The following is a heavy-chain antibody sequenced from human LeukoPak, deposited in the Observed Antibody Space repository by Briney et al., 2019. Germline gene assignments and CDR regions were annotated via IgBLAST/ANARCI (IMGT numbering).Heavy chain of an antibody. D-gene: IGHD1-14*01. Sequence: ETLSLTCTVSGGSISSYYWSWIRQPAGKGLEWIGRLYTSGSTNYNPSLKSRVTMSVDTSKNQFSLKLSSVTAADTAVYYCARDLPGPDSDAFDIWGQGTMVTVSS. J-gene: IGHJ3*02. V-gene: IGHV4-4*07. CDR1: GGSISSYY. CDR2: LYTSGST. CDR3: ARDLPGPDSDAFDI.